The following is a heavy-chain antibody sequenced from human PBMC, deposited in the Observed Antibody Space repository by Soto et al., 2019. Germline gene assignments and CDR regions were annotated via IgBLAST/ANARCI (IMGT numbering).Heavy chain of an antibody. J-gene: IGHJ6*02. CDR1: GYTFSDFD. D-gene: IGHD3-16*01. CDR3: ARGNPFNYAGFDV. V-gene: IGHV1-8*01. Sequence: ASVKVSCKASGYTFSDFDINWLRQAAGQGPEWMGWMNAKSGDTFSAQRLQGKFNMTWDTSLSTAYMEVGSLTSDDAAIYYCARGNPFNYAGFDVWGQGATVTVSS. CDR2: MNAKSGDT.